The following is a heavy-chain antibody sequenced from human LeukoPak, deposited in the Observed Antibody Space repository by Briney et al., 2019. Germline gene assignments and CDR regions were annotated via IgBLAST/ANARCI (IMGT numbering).Heavy chain of an antibody. CDR1: GFTFSDFY. D-gene: IGHD1-26*01. J-gene: IGHJ3*02. Sequence: GGSLRLSCAASGFTFSDFYMSWIRQAPGKGLEWVSYISSSGNTKYYADSVKGRFTMSRDNAKNSLYLQMNSLRAEDTAVYYCAKTTYSGSYWDAFDIWGQGTMVTVSS. CDR3: AKTTYSGSYWDAFDI. V-gene: IGHV3-11*01. CDR2: ISSSGNTK.